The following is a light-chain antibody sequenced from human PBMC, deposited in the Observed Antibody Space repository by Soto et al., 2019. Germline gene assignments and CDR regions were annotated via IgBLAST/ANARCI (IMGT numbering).Light chain of an antibody. CDR2: EVT. Sequence: QSALTQPASVSGSPGQSITISCTGTSSDVGAYNFVSWYQHHPGRAPKLIIYEVTIRPSGVSNRFSGSKSGNTASLTISGLQAEDEAYYYCSSFTSTSTYVFGTGTKLTVL. J-gene: IGLJ1*01. CDR1: SSDVGAYNF. V-gene: IGLV2-14*01. CDR3: SSFTSTSTYV.